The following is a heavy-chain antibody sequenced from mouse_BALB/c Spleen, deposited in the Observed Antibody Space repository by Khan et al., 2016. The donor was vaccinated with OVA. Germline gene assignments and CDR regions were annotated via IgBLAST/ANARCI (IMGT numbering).Heavy chain of an antibody. CDR3: ASSIHSFYAYAIAS. J-gene: IGHJ4*01. Sequence: EVQLQESGPGLGKPSQSLSLTCTVTGYSITSEYAWNWIRQFPGNKLEWMGYISYSGSTNYNPSLKSRISVIRDTSKNQFFLQLNSVTTEDTATXVCASSIHSFYAYAIASWGHGPSFTVSS. V-gene: IGHV3-2*02. D-gene: IGHD2-12*01. CDR1: GYSITSEYA. CDR2: ISYSGST.